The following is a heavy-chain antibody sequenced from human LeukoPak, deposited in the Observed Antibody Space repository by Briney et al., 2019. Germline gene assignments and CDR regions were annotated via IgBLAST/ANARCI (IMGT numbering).Heavy chain of an antibody. CDR3: ARENIVVVTAIRDAFDI. V-gene: IGHV3-48*02. CDR1: GFTFSSYS. J-gene: IGHJ3*02. Sequence: GGSLRLSCAASGFTFSSYSMNWVRQAPGKGREWLSYISSGSSTIYYADSVKGRFTISRDNAKNSLCLQMNSLRDEDTAVYYCARENIVVVTAIRDAFDIWGQGTMVTVSS. CDR2: ISSGSSTI. D-gene: IGHD2-21*02.